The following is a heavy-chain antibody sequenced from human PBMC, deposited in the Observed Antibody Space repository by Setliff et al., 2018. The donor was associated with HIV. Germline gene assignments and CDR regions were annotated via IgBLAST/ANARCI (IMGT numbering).Heavy chain of an antibody. V-gene: IGHV3-74*01. CDR3: AKAKWLLSHWGFDP. J-gene: IGHJ5*02. Sequence: PGGSLRLSCAASGFTFSSYWMHWVRQVPGKGLVWVSRINSDASTTFYADSVQGRFTISRDNSKNTLYLQMNSLRAEDTAVYYCAKAKWLLSHWGFDPWGQGTLVTVSS. D-gene: IGHD3-3*01. CDR1: GFTFSSYW. CDR2: INSDASTT.